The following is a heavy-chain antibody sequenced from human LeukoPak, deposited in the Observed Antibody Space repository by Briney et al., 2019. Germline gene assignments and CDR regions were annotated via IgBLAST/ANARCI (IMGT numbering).Heavy chain of an antibody. CDR3: ARLTIFGVVTNDY. CDR1: GGSISSSSYY. V-gene: IGHV4-39*01. Sequence: SETLSLTCTVSGGSISSSSYYWGWIRQPPGKGLEWIESTYYSGSTYYNPSLNRRVTISVDTSKNQFSLKLSSVTAADTAVYYCARLTIFGVVTNDYWGQGTLVTVSS. CDR2: TYYSGST. D-gene: IGHD3-3*01. J-gene: IGHJ4*02.